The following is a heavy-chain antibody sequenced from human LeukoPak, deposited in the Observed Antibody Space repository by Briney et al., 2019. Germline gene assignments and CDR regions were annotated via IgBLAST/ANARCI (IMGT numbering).Heavy chain of an antibody. Sequence: PGGSLRLSCAASGFIFSDHYMDWVRQAPGKGLEWIGEINHSGSTNYNPSLKSRVTISVDTSKNQFSLKLSSVTAADTAVYYCARLGFSGGSAINYYYYYYMDVWGKGTTVTISS. CDR2: INHSGST. CDR3: ARLGFSGGSAINYYYYYYMDV. V-gene: IGHV4-34*01. D-gene: IGHD3-10*01. CDR1: GFIFSDHY. J-gene: IGHJ6*03.